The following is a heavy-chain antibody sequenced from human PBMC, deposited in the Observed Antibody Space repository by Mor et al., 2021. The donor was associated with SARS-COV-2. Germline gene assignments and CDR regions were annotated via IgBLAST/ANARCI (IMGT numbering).Heavy chain of an antibody. D-gene: IGHD2-15*01. CDR3: ASGGGRKGACDY. CDR2: IYYSGST. J-gene: IGHJ4*02. V-gene: IGHV4-31*02. Sequence: IGYIYYSGSTYYNPSLKSRVTISVDTSKNQFSLKLSSVTAADTAVYYCASGGGRKGACDYWGQGTLVTVSS.